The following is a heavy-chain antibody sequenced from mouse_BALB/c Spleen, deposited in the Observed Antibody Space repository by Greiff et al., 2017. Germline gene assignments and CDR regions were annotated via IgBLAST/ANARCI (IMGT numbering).Heavy chain of an antibody. Sequence: EVQRVESGGGLVKPGGSLKLSCAASGFAFSSYDMSWVRQTPEKRLEWVAYISSGGGSTYYPDTVKGRFTISRDNAKNTLYLQMSSLKSEDTAMYYCASFGNYVGFAYWGQGTLVTVSA. CDR1: GFAFSSYD. J-gene: IGHJ3*01. CDR2: ISSGGGST. V-gene: IGHV5-12-1*01. CDR3: ASFGNYVGFAY. D-gene: IGHD2-1*01.